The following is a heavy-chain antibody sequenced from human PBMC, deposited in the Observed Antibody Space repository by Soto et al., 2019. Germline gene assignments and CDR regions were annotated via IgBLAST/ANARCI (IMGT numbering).Heavy chain of an antibody. D-gene: IGHD2-2*01. CDR2: ISGSGGST. CDR1: GFTFSSYA. V-gene: IGHV3-23*01. Sequence: GGSLRLSCAASGFTFSSYAMSWVRQAPGKGLEWVSAISGSGGSTYYADSVKGRFTISRDNPKNTLYLQMNSLRAEDTAVYYCAKSVVVVPAAKFLGMDVWGQGTTVTVSS. J-gene: IGHJ6*02. CDR3: AKSVVVVPAAKFLGMDV.